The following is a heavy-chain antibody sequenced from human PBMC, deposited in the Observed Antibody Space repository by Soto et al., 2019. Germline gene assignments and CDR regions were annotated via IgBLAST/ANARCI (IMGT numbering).Heavy chain of an antibody. V-gene: IGHV3-30-3*01. Sequence: QVQLVESGGGVVQPGRSLRLSCAASGFTFSSYAMHWVRQAPGKGLEWVAVISYDGSNKYYADSVKGRFTISRDNSKNTLYLQMNSLRAEDTAVYYCARVPPPSPIPKDDYWGQGTLVTVSS. CDR2: ISYDGSNK. CDR1: GFTFSSYA. J-gene: IGHJ4*02. CDR3: ARVPPPSPIPKDDY.